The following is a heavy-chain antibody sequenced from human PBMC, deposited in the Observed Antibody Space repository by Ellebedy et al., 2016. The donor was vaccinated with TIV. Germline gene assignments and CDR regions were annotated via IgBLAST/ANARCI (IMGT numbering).Heavy chain of an antibody. D-gene: IGHD3-10*01. CDR1: GGSISSSSYY. Sequence: MPGGSLRLSCAVSGGSISSSSYYWGWIRQPPGKGLEWIGTIFYSGRAYYNPSLKSRVTLSVDPSKNQFSLKLSSVTAADTAVYYCARAPGAPTYSYGSGSYEGWFDPWGQGTLVTVSS. CDR3: ARAPGAPTYSYGSGSYEGWFDP. J-gene: IGHJ5*02. V-gene: IGHV4-39*07. CDR2: IFYSGRA.